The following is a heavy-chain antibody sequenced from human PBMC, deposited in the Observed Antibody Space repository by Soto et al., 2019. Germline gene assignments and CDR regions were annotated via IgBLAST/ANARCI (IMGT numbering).Heavy chain of an antibody. Sequence: PSETLSLTCTVSGGYINSYYWNWIRQPPGKGLEWIGYIYYSGSTNYNPSLKSRVTMSVDTSTNQFFLKLSSVTAADTAMYYCAKNDDHGSYYHGLHVWGQGTTATVSS. D-gene: IGHD4-17*01. V-gene: IGHV4-59*01. CDR1: GGYINSYY. CDR2: IYYSGST. CDR3: AKNDDHGSYYHGLHV. J-gene: IGHJ6*02.